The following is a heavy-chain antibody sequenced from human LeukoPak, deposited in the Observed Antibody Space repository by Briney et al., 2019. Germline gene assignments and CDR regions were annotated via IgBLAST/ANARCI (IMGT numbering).Heavy chain of an antibody. Sequence: SETLSLTCTVSGGSISSSSYYWAWIRQPPGEGLEWIGYIYYSGNTDYNPSLKSRVTIAVDTSKNQFSLKLSSVAAADTAVYYCARVYSSGKLDWFDPWGQGTLVTVSS. J-gene: IGHJ5*02. CDR1: GGSISSSSYY. CDR3: ARVYSSGKLDWFDP. V-gene: IGHV4-30-4*08. D-gene: IGHD3-22*01. CDR2: IYYSGNT.